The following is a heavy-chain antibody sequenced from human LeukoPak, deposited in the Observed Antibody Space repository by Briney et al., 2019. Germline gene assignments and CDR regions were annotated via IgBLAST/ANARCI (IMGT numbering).Heavy chain of an antibody. CDR1: GGSISSSSYY. CDR3: ARMIGDDAFDI. D-gene: IGHD3-22*01. V-gene: IGHV4-39*01. Sequence: PSETLSLTCTVSGGSISSSSYYWDWIRQPPGKGLEWIGTIYYSGTTYYNPSLKSRVTISVDTSRNQFSLRLRSVTATDTAVYYCARMIGDDAFDIWGQGTMVTVSS. CDR2: IYYSGTT. J-gene: IGHJ3*02.